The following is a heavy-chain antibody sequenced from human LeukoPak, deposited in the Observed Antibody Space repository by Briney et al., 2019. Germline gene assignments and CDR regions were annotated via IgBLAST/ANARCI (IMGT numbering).Heavy chain of an antibody. V-gene: IGHV3-23*01. CDR1: GFSLTNYA. CDR3: ASADDYYDSSGYVDY. CDR2: FSDSGDYT. J-gene: IGHJ4*02. Sequence: GGSLRLSCAASGFSLTNYAMSWVRRAPGKGLEWVSSFSDSGDYTYYADSVKGRFTISRDNSKNTLYLQMNSLRAEDTAVYYCASADDYYDSSGYVDYWGQGTLVTVSS. D-gene: IGHD3-22*01.